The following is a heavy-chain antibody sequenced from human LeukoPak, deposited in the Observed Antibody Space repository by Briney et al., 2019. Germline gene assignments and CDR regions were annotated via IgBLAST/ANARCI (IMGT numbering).Heavy chain of an antibody. J-gene: IGHJ4*02. CDR1: GYTFANFG. V-gene: IGHV1-18*01. CDR2: ISVYNGNT. Sequence: ASVKLSFKASGYTFANFGITWVRHAPGQGLEWKEWISVYNGNTNYEQKLQGRVTLTTDTSTSTATMELRRLSSDDTALYYCARTGSSSICYMVHWGQGTLVTVSS. CDR3: ARTGSSSICYMVH. D-gene: IGHD2-2*02.